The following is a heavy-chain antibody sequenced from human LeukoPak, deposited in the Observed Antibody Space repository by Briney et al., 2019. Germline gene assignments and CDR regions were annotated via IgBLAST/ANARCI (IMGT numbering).Heavy chain of an antibody. CDR1: VGSISSYY. CDR3: ARETSYGSGSYYYYYYMDV. CDR2: IYYSGST. D-gene: IGHD3-10*01. Sequence: SETLSLTCTVSVGSISSYYWSWIRQPPGKGLEWIGYIYYSGSTNYNPSLKRRVTISVDTSKNQFSLKLSSVTAADTAVYYCARETSYGSGSYYYYYYMDVWGKGTTVTVSS. V-gene: IGHV4-59*01. J-gene: IGHJ6*03.